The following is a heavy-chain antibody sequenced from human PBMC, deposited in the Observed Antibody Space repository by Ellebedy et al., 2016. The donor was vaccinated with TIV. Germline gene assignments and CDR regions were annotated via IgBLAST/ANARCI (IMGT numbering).Heavy chain of an antibody. CDR2: INPSGGST. CDR3: ARGWRAVAGNVDY. V-gene: IGHV1-46*01. CDR1: GYTFTSYY. D-gene: IGHD6-19*01. J-gene: IGHJ4*02. Sequence: ASVKVSCKASGYTFTSYYMHWVRQAPGQGLEWMGIINPSGGSTSYAQKFQGRVTMTRDTSTSTAYMELRSLRSDDTAMYYCARGWRAVAGNVDYWGQGTLVTVSS.